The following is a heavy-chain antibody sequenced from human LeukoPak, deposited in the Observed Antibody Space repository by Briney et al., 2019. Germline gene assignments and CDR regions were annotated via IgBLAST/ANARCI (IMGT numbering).Heavy chain of an antibody. Sequence: GGSLRLSCAASGFTFSSYGMHWVRQAPGKGREWVAVIWYDGSNKYYADSVKGRFTISRDNSKNTLYLQMNSLRAEDTAVYYCARDGDGYSGYGGHDYGDTGDYYYGMDVWGKGSTVTVSS. V-gene: IGHV3-33*01. J-gene: IGHJ6*04. CDR1: GFTFSSYG. D-gene: IGHD5-12*01. CDR2: IWYDGSNK. CDR3: ARDGDGYSGYGGHDYGDTGDYYYGMDV.